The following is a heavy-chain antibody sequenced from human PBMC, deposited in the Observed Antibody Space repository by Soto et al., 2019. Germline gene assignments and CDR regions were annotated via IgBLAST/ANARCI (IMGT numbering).Heavy chain of an antibody. CDR2: IYPGDSDT. J-gene: IGHJ6*02. D-gene: IGHD2-8*01. Sequence: GESLKISCKGSGYSFTSYWIGWVRQMPGKGLEWMGIIYPGDSDTRYSPSFQGQVTISADKSISTAYLQWSSLKASDTAMYYCARLLLESMSAHFSSYYYYGMDVWGQGTTVTVSS. CDR3: ARLLLESMSAHFSSYYYYGMDV. CDR1: GYSFTSYW. V-gene: IGHV5-51*01.